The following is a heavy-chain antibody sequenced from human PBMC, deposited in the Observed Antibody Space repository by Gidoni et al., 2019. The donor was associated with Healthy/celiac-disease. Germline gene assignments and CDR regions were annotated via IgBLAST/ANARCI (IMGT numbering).Heavy chain of an antibody. CDR2: IIPIFGTA. CDR3: ARVHCSGGSCYSPYYYYGMDV. V-gene: IGHV1-69*01. CDR1: GGTFSSYA. J-gene: IGHJ6*02. D-gene: IGHD2-15*01. Sequence: QVQLLQSGAEVKKPGSSVKVSCKASGGTFSSYAISWVRQAPGQGLEWMGGIIPIFGTANYAQKFQGRVTITADESTSTAYMELSSLRSEDTAVYYCARVHCSGGSCYSPYYYYGMDVWGQGTTVTVSS.